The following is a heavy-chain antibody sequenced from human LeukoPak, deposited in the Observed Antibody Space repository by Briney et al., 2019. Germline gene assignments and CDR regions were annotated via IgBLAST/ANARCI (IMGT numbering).Heavy chain of an antibody. J-gene: IGHJ4*02. V-gene: IGHV4-4*02. CDR3: ARTQDILTGYYSRSPMWYFDY. Sequence: PSETLSLTCAVSGGSIDNSNWWSWVRQAPGKGLEWIGYIYYSGSTNYNPSLKSRVTISVDTSKNQFSLKLSSVTAADTAVYYCARTQDILTGYYSRSPMWYFDYWGQGTLVTVSS. D-gene: IGHD3-9*01. CDR2: IYYSGST. CDR1: GGSIDNSNW.